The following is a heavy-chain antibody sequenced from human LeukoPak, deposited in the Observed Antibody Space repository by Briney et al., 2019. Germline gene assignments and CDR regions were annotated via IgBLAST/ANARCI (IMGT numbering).Heavy chain of an antibody. Sequence: ASETLSLTCIVSGGSISNSSSYWGWIRQPPGKGLEWIGSIYSGGSTYYNPSLKSRVTISVDTSKKEFSLRLRSVTAADTAMYYCAREMATLFDAFDIWGQGTMVTVSS. D-gene: IGHD5-24*01. CDR1: GGSISNSSSY. J-gene: IGHJ3*02. V-gene: IGHV4-39*07. CDR2: IYSGGST. CDR3: AREMATLFDAFDI.